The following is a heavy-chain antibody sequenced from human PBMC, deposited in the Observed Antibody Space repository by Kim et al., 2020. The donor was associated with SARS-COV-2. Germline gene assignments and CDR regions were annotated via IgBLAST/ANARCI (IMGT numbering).Heavy chain of an antibody. CDR3: ARVPLYYYGMDV. J-gene: IGHJ6*02. V-gene: IGHV3-21*01. CDR1: GFTFSSYS. CDR2: ISSSSSYI. Sequence: GGSLRLSCAASGFTFSSYSMNWVRQAPGKGLEWVSSISSSSSYIYYADSVKGRFTISRDNAKNSLYLQMNSLRAEDTAVYYCARVPLYYYGMDVWGQGTTVTVSS.